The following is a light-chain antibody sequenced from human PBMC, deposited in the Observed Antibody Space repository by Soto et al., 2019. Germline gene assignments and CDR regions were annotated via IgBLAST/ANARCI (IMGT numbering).Light chain of an antibody. V-gene: IGKV1-39*01. J-gene: IGKJ1*01. Sequence: DIQMTQSPSTRSASVGDSSTITCRASQSISSWLAWYKQKPGKAPKLMIYAASSLQSGVPSRFSGSGSGTDFTLTISSLQPEDFATYYCQQSYSTPWTFGQGTKVDIK. CDR3: QQSYSTPWT. CDR2: AAS. CDR1: QSISSW.